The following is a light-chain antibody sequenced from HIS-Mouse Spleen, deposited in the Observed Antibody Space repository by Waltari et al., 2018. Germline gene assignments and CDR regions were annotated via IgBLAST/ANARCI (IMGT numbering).Light chain of an antibody. V-gene: IGKV4-1*01. Sequence: DIVMTQSPDSLAVSLGERATIKCKSSQSVLYSSNNKNYLAWYQQKPGQPPKLLIYWASTRESGVPDRFSGSGSGTDFTLTISSLQAEDVAVYYCQQYYSTPPVLTFGGGTKVEIK. CDR1: QSVLYSSNNKNY. CDR3: QQYYSTPPVLT. CDR2: WAS. J-gene: IGKJ4*01.